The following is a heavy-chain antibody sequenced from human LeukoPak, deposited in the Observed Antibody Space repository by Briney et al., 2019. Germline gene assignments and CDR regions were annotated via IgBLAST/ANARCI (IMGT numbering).Heavy chain of an antibody. CDR2: IIGSAVNT. D-gene: IGHD3-10*01. V-gene: IGHV3-23*01. J-gene: IGHJ4*02. CDR1: GFAFSSYG. CDR3: AKYTSGTSYRGLDQ. Sequence: GGSLRLSCAASGFAFSSYGMSWVRQAPGKGLEWVSTIIGSAVNTYYADSVKGRFTISRDDSKNTVYLQMNSLRAEDTAVYSCAKYTSGTSYRGLDQWGQGTLVTVSS.